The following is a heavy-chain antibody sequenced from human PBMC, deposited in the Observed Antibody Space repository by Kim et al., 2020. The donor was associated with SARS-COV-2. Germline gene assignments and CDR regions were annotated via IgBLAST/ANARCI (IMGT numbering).Heavy chain of an antibody. D-gene: IGHD6-13*01. CDR1: GFTFIDAW. CDR3: TTSAMAAALKNSYYYGLDV. CDR2: IKSKTDGGTT. Sequence: GGSLRLSCAASGFTFIDAWMSWVRQAPGKGLEWVGRIKSKTDGGTTDYTAPVKGRFTISRDDSKNTLYLQMNSLKTEDTAEYYCTTSAMAAALKNSYYYGLDVWGQGTTVTVSS. J-gene: IGHJ6*02. V-gene: IGHV3-15*01.